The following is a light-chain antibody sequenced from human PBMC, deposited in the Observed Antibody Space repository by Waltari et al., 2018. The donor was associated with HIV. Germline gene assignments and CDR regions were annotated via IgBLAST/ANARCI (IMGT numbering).Light chain of an antibody. CDR3: QQYNAWPRT. CDR1: QSLSSD. J-gene: IGKJ1*01. V-gene: IGKV3-15*01. CDR2: DSS. Sequence: EILLTQSPASLSVSPGERATLSCRASQSLSSDLAWYQHKPGQAPRLLIYDSSTRATGIPVRFSGSGSGTEFTLTISSLQSEDFATYYCQQYNAWPRTFGQGTKVEI.